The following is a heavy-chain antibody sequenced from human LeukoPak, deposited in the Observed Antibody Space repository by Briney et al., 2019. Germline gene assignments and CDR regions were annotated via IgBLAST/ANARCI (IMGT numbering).Heavy chain of an antibody. CDR2: IYYSGST. CDR1: GGSISSGDYY. CDR3: ARVKLERRPFDY. V-gene: IGHV4-30-4*01. Sequence: SETLSLTCIVSGGSISSGDYYWSWIRQPPGKGLEWIGYIYYSGSTYYNPSLKSRVTISVDTSKNQFSLKLSSVTAADTAVYYCARVKLERRPFDYWGQGTLVTVSS. J-gene: IGHJ4*02. D-gene: IGHD1-1*01.